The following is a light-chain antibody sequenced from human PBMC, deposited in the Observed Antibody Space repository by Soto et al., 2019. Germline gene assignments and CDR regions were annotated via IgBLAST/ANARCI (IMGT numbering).Light chain of an antibody. CDR1: QSVSSN. Sequence: ERVMTQSPASLAVSPGERAALCCRASQSVSSNLAWYQQKPGQAPRPLIYGASTRATGIPARFSGSGSGTEFTLTISSLQSEDFAVYYCQQYNNWPRTFGQGTKVDIK. V-gene: IGKV3-15*01. CDR2: GAS. CDR3: QQYNNWPRT. J-gene: IGKJ1*01.